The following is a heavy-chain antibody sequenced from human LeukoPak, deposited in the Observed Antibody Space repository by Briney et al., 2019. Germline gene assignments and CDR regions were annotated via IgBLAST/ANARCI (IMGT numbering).Heavy chain of an antibody. V-gene: IGHV2-5*02. Sequence: ESGPTLVKPTQTLTLTCTFSGFSLSTRRGGGGWIRQPPGKALEWLALIYWDEANRYSPSLKSRLTITKATSKNQVLLTMTNMDPVDTATYSCAHRTLSYPPGPWYFDYWGQGTLVTVSS. CDR1: GFSLSTRRGG. J-gene: IGHJ4*02. CDR3: AHRTLSYPPGPWYFDY. D-gene: IGHD3-3*01. CDR2: IYWDEAN.